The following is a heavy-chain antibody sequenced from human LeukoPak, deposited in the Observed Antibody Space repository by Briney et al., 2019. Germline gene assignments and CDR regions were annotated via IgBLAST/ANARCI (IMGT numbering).Heavy chain of an antibody. CDR2: IYPGDSDT. V-gene: IGHV5-51*01. Sequence: GESLKISCKGSGYRFTSNWIAWVRQMPGKGLEWMGIIYPGDSDTRYRPSFQGQVIISADKSISTAYLQWSSLKASDTAMYYCARGGNADFDYWGQGTLVTVSS. D-gene: IGHD4-23*01. CDR3: ARGGNADFDY. CDR1: GYRFTSNW. J-gene: IGHJ4*02.